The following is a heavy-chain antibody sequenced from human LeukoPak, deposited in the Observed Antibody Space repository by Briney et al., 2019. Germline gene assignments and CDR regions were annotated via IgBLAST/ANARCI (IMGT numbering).Heavy chain of an antibody. V-gene: IGHV3-23*01. CDR2: VNADGGNT. D-gene: IGHD1-26*01. J-gene: IGHJ4*02. CDR1: GFTFDNYR. CDR3: TKRVKYGGTWDHFAD. Sequence: GGSLRLSCAASGFTFDNYRMSWVRQAPGKGLEWVSTVNADGGNTYYADSVKGRFTISRDNSKSTLILQMNSLRVEDTALYYCTKRVKYGGTWDHFADWGQGTLITVSS.